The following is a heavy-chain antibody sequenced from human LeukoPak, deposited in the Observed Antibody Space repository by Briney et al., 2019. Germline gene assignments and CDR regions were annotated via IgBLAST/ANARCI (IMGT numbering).Heavy chain of an antibody. V-gene: IGHV3-66*01. CDR2: IYSGGST. D-gene: IGHD4-23*01. J-gene: IGHJ4*02. CDR3: ARRPDYGGTPTFDY. Sequence: GGSLRLSCAASGLTVSSNYMSWVRQAPGKGLEWASVIYSGGSTYYADSVKGRFIISRDNSKNTLYLQMNNQRVEDTAVYYCARRPDYGGTPTFDYWGQGTLVTVSS. CDR1: GLTVSSNY.